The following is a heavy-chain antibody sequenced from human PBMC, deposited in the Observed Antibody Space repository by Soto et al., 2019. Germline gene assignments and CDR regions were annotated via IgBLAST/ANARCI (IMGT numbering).Heavy chain of an antibody. V-gene: IGHV1-46*01. CDR2: INPSGGST. D-gene: IGHD6-19*01. CDR3: ARDPHSRGYSSGWDN. CDR1: GYTFTSYY. J-gene: IGHJ4*02. Sequence: ASVKVSCKASGYTFTSYYMHCVRQAPGQGLEWMGIINPSGGSTSYAQKFQGRVTMTRDTSTSTVYVELSSLRSEDTAVYYCARDPHSRGYSSGWDNWGQGTLVTVSS.